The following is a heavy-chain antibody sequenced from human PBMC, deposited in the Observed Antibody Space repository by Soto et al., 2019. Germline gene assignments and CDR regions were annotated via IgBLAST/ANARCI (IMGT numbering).Heavy chain of an antibody. J-gene: IGHJ4*02. D-gene: IGHD3-22*01. CDR1: GFTVSSDF. CDR2: IHNGDTT. V-gene: IGHV3-66*01. CDR3: ANRGY. Sequence: GGSLRLSCVASGFTVSSDFMSWVRQVPGKGLEWVSMIHNGDTTYYADAVKGRFTISRDNSKNTLYLQMNSLRAEDTAVYRCANRGYWGQGTLVTVSS.